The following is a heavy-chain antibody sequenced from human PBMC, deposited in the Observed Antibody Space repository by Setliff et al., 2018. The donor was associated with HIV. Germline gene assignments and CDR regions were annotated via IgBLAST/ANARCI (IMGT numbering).Heavy chain of an antibody. CDR1: GFTFSSYE. CDR3: ARRETGALYFGTFYYYGMDA. J-gene: IGHJ6*02. D-gene: IGHD3-10*01. V-gene: IGHV3-48*03. CDR2: ISDSCATV. Sequence: GGSLRLSCAASGFTFSSYEMNWVRQAPGKRLEWVSYISDSCATVYYADFVKDRFTISISNATNSLYLQMNSLKAEDTAVYYCARRETGALYFGTFYYYGMDAWGQGTTVTVSS.